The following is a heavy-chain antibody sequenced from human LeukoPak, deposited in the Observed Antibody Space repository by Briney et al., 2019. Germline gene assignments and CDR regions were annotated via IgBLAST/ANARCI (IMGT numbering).Heavy chain of an antibody. D-gene: IGHD2-2*02. CDR3: VRVYRRYCSSTSCYTHYYYYYMDV. J-gene: IGHJ6*03. Sequence: ASVKVSCKASGYTFTSYGISWVRQAPGQGLEWMGWISAYNGNTNYAQKLQGRVTMTTDTSTSTAYMELRSLRSDDTAVYYCVRVYRRYCSSTSCYTHYYYYYMDVWGKGTTVTVSS. CDR1: GYTFTSYG. V-gene: IGHV1-18*01. CDR2: ISAYNGNT.